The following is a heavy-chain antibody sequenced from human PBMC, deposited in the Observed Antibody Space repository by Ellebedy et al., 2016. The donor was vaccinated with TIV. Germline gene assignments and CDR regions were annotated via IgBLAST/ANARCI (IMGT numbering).Heavy chain of an antibody. CDR2: IYHSGST. CDR1: GGSISSTGYS. CDR3: VRAPNPPHYYYGMDV. D-gene: IGHD2-8*01. V-gene: IGHV4-30-2*01. J-gene: IGHJ6*02. Sequence: MPSETLSLTFGVSGGSISSTGYSWSWVRQPPGKGLEWIGYIYHSGSTYYNPSLRSRVTISVDSSKNQFFLNLTSVTAADTAVYYCVRAPNPPHYYYGMDVWGQGTTVTVSS.